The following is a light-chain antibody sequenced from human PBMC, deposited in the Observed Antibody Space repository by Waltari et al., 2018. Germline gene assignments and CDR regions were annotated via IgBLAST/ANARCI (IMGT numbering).Light chain of an antibody. CDR1: SSDVGSFNL. CDR2: VVT. V-gene: IGLV2-23*02. CDR3: CSYATSSWV. J-gene: IGLJ3*02. Sequence: QSALTQPASVSGSPGQSITISCTGTSSDVGSFNLVSWYQQHPGKAPKLMIYVVTKRPSWVSNRFSVSKSGNTASLTISGLQAEDEADYYCCSYATSSWVFGGGTRLTVL.